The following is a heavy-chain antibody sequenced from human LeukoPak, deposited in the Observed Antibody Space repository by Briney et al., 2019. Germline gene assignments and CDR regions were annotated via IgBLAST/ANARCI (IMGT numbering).Heavy chain of an antibody. D-gene: IGHD3-9*01. CDR3: YFAGY. CDR1: TGSVTSGSYY. V-gene: IGHV4-61*02. Sequence: SQTLSLTCTFSTGSVTSGSYYWSWIRQLAGKGLEWIGRIYTNGSTDYTPSLKSRVSMSADTSKKQVSLRLSSVTAADTAVYYCYFAGYWGQGTLVTVSS. CDR2: IYTNGST. J-gene: IGHJ4*02.